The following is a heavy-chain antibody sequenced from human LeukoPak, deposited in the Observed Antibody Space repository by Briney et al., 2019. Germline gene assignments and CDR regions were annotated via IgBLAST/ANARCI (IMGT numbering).Heavy chain of an antibody. V-gene: IGHV4-4*07. CDR2: IYTSGST. CDR1: GGSISSYY. CDR3: ARSSLTYDFWTPSGYYYYMDV. Sequence: SETLSLTCTVSGGSISSYYWSWIRQPAGKGLEWIGRIYTSGSTNYNPSLKSRVTMSVDTSKNQFSLKLSSVTAADTAVYYCARSSLTYDFWTPSGYYYYMDVWGKGTTVTVSS. D-gene: IGHD3-3*01. J-gene: IGHJ6*03.